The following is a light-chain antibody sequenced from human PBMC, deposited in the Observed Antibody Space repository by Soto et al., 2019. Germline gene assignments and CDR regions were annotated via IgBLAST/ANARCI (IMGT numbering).Light chain of an antibody. CDR1: SSDVGGYNF. CDR3: SSSAGSNNRYV. Sequence: QSALTQPPSASGSPGQSVTISCTGTSSDVGGYNFVSWYQQHPGKAPKLMIYEVTKRPSGVPDRFSGSKSGNTASLTVSGLQAEDEADYYCSSSAGSNNRYVFGTGTKVTVL. J-gene: IGLJ1*01. V-gene: IGLV2-8*01. CDR2: EVT.